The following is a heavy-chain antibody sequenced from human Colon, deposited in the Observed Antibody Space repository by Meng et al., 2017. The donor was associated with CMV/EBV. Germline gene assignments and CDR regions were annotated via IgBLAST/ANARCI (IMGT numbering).Heavy chain of an antibody. CDR1: GVTVNSDY. CDR3: AREGGYSVLITYGLDV. V-gene: IGHV3-66*02. Sequence: GESLKISCEVSGVTVNSDYINWVRQAPGKGLEWISVLYAGGTPYYAESVRGRFTISRDNSKNTLYLQMNNLRPEDTAVYYCAREGGYSVLITYGLDVWGQGTTFTVSS. D-gene: IGHD1-26*01. CDR2: LYAGGTP. J-gene: IGHJ6*02.